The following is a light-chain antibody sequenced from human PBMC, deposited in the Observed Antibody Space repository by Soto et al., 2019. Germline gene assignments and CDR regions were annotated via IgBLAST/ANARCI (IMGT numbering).Light chain of an antibody. J-gene: IGKJ5*01. V-gene: IGKV1-39*01. CDR1: QSIDNY. CDR3: QQSYTIPIT. Sequence: DIQMTQSPSSLSASVGDRVTITCRASQSIDNYLNWYHQKPGKAPKLLIYDASNLQSGAPSRFSGSGSGTEFTLTISSLPPEDFATYYCQQSYTIPITFGQGTRVDIK. CDR2: DAS.